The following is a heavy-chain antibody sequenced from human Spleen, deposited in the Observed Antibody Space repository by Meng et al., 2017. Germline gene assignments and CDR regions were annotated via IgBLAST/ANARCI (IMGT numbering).Heavy chain of an antibody. V-gene: IGHV4-31*03. CDR3: ARGPTTMAHDFDY. CDR1: GASISSGGYY. Sequence: SETLSLTCTVSGASISSGGYYWSWIRQHPGKGLEWIASIYDSGSTFYNPSLASRVTISVDRSKKYFSLRLNSVTAADTAVYYRARGPTTMAHDFDYWGQGTLVTVSS. D-gene: IGHD4-11*01. CDR2: IYDSGST. J-gene: IGHJ4*02.